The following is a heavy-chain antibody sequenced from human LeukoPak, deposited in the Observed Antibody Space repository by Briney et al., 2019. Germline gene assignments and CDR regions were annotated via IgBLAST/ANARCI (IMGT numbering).Heavy chain of an antibody. CDR3: ARTVYSSDWGYYYYYMDV. D-gene: IGHD6-19*01. Sequence: GASVKVSCKASGGTFSSYAISWVRQAPGQGLEWMGIINPSGGTTSYAQNFQGRVTMTRDTSTSTVYMELSSPTSEDTAVYYCARTVYSSDWGYYYYYMDVWGKGTTVTISS. CDR1: GGTFSSYA. V-gene: IGHV1-46*01. CDR2: INPSGGTT. J-gene: IGHJ6*03.